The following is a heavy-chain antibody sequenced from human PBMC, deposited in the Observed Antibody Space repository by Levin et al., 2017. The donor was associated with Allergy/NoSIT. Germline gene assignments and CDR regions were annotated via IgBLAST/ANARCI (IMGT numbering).Heavy chain of an antibody. CDR2: IKQDGSDK. V-gene: IGHV3-7*01. Sequence: GGSLRLSCAASGFTFSSYWMSWVRQAPGKGLEWVANIKQDGSDKYYVDSVKGRFTFSRDNAKNSLYLQMNSPRAEDTAVYYCARVNPSYDAFDIWGQGTMVTVSS. CDR3: ARVNPSYDAFDI. J-gene: IGHJ3*02. CDR1: GFTFSSYW.